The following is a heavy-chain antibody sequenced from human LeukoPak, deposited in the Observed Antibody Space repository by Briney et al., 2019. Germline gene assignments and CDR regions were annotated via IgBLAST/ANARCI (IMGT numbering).Heavy chain of an antibody. V-gene: IGHV3-23*01. CDR2: ISGSGGST. Sequence: PGGSLRLSCAASGFTFSSYAMSWVRQAPGKGLEWVSAISGSGGSTYYADSVKGRFTISRDNSKNTLYLQMNSLRAEDTAVYYCAKAPKYCSRTSCHLDYWGQGTLVTVSS. J-gene: IGHJ4*02. D-gene: IGHD2-2*01. CDR3: AKAPKYCSRTSCHLDY. CDR1: GFTFSSYA.